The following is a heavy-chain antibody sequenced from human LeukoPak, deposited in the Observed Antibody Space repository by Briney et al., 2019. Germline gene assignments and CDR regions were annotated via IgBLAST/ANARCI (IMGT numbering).Heavy chain of an antibody. D-gene: IGHD2-15*01. CDR1: GYTFTGYY. CDR3: ARPGYCSGGSCPPRVLGY. J-gene: IGHJ4*02. V-gene: IGHV1-2*02. CDR2: INPNSGGT. Sequence: ASVKVSCKASGYTFTGYYMHWVRQAPGQGLEWMGWINPNSGGTNYAQKLQGRVTMTTDTSTSTAYMELRSLRSDDTAVYYCARPGYCSGGSCPPRVLGYWGQGTLVTVSS.